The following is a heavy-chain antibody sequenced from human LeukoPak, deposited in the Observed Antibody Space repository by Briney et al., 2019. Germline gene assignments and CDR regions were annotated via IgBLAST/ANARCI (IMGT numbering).Heavy chain of an antibody. CDR1: GLTFSSYG. Sequence: GGSLRLSCAASGLTFSSYGMHWVRQAPGKGLEWVAVIWYDGSNKYYADSVKGRFTISRDNAKNSLYLQMNSLRVEDTAVYYCARAAGWLDPWGQGTPVTVSS. J-gene: IGHJ5*02. CDR2: IWYDGSNK. CDR3: ARAAGWLDP. V-gene: IGHV3-33*01.